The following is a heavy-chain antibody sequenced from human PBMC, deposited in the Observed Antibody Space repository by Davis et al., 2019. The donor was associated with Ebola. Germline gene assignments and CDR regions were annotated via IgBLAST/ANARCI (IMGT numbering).Heavy chain of an antibody. V-gene: IGHV6-1*01. Sequence: HSQTLSLTCAISGDSVSGNSGAWNWIRQSPSRGLEWLGRTYYNSKWFTDYAVSVGGRITINPDTSRNQFSLQVNSVTPEDRGVYYCTRGWLRGSMDVWAQGTTVTVSS. D-gene: IGHD5-24*01. J-gene: IGHJ6*02. CDR3: TRGWLRGSMDV. CDR2: TYYNSKWFT. CDR1: GDSVSGNSGA.